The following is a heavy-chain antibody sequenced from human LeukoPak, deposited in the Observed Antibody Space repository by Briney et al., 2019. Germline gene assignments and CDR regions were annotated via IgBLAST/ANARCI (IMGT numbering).Heavy chain of an antibody. CDR2: ISGSGGST. Sequence: GGSLRLSCAASGFTLSSYAMSWVRQAPGKGLEWVSAISGSGGSTYYADSVKGRFTISRDNSKNTLYLQMNSLRAEDTAVYYCAKTPKLIRGTPDYWGQGTLVIVSS. CDR1: GFTLSSYA. CDR3: AKTPKLIRGTPDY. V-gene: IGHV3-23*01. D-gene: IGHD3-10*01. J-gene: IGHJ4*02.